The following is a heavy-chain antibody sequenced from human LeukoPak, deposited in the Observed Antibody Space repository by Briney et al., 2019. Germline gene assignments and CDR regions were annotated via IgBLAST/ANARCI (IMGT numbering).Heavy chain of an antibody. CDR1: GGSISSYY. CDR2: IYYSGST. J-gene: IGHJ6*02. V-gene: IGHV4-59*01. CDR3: ARGYFDWLTYYGMDV. D-gene: IGHD3-9*01. Sequence: SETLSLTCTVSGGSISSYYWSWIRQPPGKGLEWIGYIYYSGSTNYNPPLKSRVTISVDTSKNQFSLKLSSVTAADTAVYYCARGYFDWLTYYGMDVWGQGTTVTVSS.